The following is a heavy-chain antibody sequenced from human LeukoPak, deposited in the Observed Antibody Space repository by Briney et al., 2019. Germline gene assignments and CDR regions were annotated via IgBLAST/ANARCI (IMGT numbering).Heavy chain of an antibody. D-gene: IGHD2-15*01. Sequence: PSETLSLTCTVSGGSISSSSYYWSWIRQPPGKGLEWIGYIYYSGSTNYNPSLKSRVTISVDTSKNQFSLKLSSVTAADTAVYYCAGLLKCSGGSCYSVEYFQYWGQGTLVTVSS. CDR3: AGLLKCSGGSCYSVEYFQY. J-gene: IGHJ1*01. V-gene: IGHV4-61*01. CDR1: GGSISSSSYY. CDR2: IYYSGST.